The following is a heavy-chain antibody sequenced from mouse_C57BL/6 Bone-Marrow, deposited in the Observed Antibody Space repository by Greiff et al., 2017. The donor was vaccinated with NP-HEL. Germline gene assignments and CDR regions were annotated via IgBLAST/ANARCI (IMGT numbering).Heavy chain of an antibody. CDR3: AREYYGSSPFAY. J-gene: IGHJ3*01. Sequence: QVQLQQPGAELVKPGASVKLSCKASSYTFTSYWMQWVKQRPGQGLEWIGEIDPSDSYTNYNQKFKGKATLTVDTSSSTAYMQLSSLTSEDSAVYYCAREYYGSSPFAYWGQGTLVTVSA. CDR1: SYTFTSYW. D-gene: IGHD1-1*01. CDR2: IDPSDSYT. V-gene: IGHV1-50*01.